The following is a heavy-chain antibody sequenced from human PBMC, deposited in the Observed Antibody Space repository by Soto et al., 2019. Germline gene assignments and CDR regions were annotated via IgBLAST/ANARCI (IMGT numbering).Heavy chain of an antibody. D-gene: IGHD6-19*01. CDR1: GFSLTDNAVA. Sequence: QITLKESGPTLVKPTQTLTLTCSFSGFSLTDNAVAVGWIRQPPGKAPEWLALIYWNDDKQYSPSLKNRLTITKDTSKNQVVLTMTNMDTVDTATYHCAHGSDWLHDYWGQGILVTVSS. CDR3: AHGSDWLHDY. J-gene: IGHJ4*02. V-gene: IGHV2-5*01. CDR2: IYWNDDK.